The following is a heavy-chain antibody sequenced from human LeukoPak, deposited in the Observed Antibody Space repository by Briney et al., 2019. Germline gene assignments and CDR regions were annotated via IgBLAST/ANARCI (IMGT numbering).Heavy chain of an antibody. V-gene: IGHV4-39*01. CDR3: ARHHGSYYLNFDY. J-gene: IGHJ4*02. Sequence: SETLSLTCAVSGGSISSKNWWSWVRQPPGKGLELIGSVYYSGSTYYNPSLKSRVTISVDLSKNQFSLKVTSVTAADTAVYYCARHHGSYYLNFDYWGQGTLVTVSS. CDR1: GGSISSKNW. CDR2: VYYSGST. D-gene: IGHD3-10*01.